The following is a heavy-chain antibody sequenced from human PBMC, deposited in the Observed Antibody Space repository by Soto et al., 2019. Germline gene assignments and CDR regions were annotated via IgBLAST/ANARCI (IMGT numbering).Heavy chain of an antibody. CDR2: IIPIFGTA. V-gene: IGHV1-69*12. CDR3: ARDQGKIAAAGIIWFDP. Sequence: QVQLVQSGAEVKKPGSSVKVSCKASGGTFSSYAISWVRQAPGQGLEWMGGIIPIFGTANYAQKFQGRVTINADESTSTTYMELSSLRSEDTAVYYCARDQGKIAAAGIIWFDPWGQGTLVTVSS. J-gene: IGHJ5*02. CDR1: GGTFSSYA. D-gene: IGHD6-13*01.